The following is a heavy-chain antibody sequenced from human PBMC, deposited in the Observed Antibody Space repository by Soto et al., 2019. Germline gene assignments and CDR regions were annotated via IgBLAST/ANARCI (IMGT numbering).Heavy chain of an antibody. CDR3: ARQVRDYYDSSGYRHFDY. D-gene: IGHD3-22*01. CDR1: GFTFSSYG. V-gene: IGHV3-33*01. Sequence: QVQLVESGGGVVQPGRSLRLSCAASGFTFSSYGMHWVRQAPGKGLEWVAVIWYDGSNKYYADSVKGRFTISRDNSKNTLYLQMNSLSAEDTAVYYCARQVRDYYDSSGYRHFDYWGQGTLVTVSS. J-gene: IGHJ4*02. CDR2: IWYDGSNK.